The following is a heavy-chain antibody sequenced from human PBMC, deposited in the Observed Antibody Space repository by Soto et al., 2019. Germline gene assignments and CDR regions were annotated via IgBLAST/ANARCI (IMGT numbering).Heavy chain of an antibody. Sequence: SVKVSCKASGGAFSSYAISWVRQAPGQGLEWMGGIIPIFGTANYAQKFQGRVTITADESTSTAYMELSSLRSEDTAVYYCARGLSVVAYSGFGYWGQGTLVTVSS. CDR1: GGAFSSYA. CDR3: ARGLSVVAYSGFGY. J-gene: IGHJ4*02. D-gene: IGHD2-15*01. CDR2: IIPIFGTA. V-gene: IGHV1-69*13.